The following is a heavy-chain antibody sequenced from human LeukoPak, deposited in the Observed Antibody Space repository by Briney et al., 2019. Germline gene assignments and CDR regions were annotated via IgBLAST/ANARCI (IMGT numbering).Heavy chain of an antibody. CDR1: GFTFSSYA. Sequence: GRSLRLSCAASGFTFSSYAMHWVRQAPGKGLEWVAVISFDGSNKYYADSVKGRFTMSRDNSKNTLYLQMNSLRAEDTAVYYCARDGSNYDILTCYYPYYYYYGMDVWGQGTTVTVSS. J-gene: IGHJ6*02. CDR2: ISFDGSNK. V-gene: IGHV3-30*04. D-gene: IGHD3-9*01. CDR3: ARDGSNYDILTCYYPYYYYYGMDV.